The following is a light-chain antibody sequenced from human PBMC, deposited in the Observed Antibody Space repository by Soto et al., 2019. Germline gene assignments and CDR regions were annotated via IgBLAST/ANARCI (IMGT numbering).Light chain of an antibody. Sequence: EIVMTQSPATLSVSPGERATLSCRASQSVSSNLAWYQQKPGQAPRLLIYGASTRATGIPARFSGSESGKEFTLTISSLQSEDFAVYYWQQYNNWPYTCGQGTKLEIK. V-gene: IGKV3-15*01. J-gene: IGKJ2*01. CDR2: GAS. CDR3: QQYNNWPYT. CDR1: QSVSSN.